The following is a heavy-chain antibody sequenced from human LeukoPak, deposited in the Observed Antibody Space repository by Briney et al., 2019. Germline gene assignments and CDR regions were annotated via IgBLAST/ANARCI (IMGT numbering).Heavy chain of an antibody. V-gene: IGHV3-48*03. CDR2: ISASASSI. CDR3: ASLDLGFGYSFHI. D-gene: IGHD3-22*01. Sequence: GGSLRLSCEASGFTFSSHEMTWVRQAPGKGLEGVSYISASASSIYYADSVKGRFTISRDNAENSVSLQMNSLRAEDTAVYYCASLDLGFGYSFHIWGQGTMVTVSS. CDR1: GFTFSSHE. J-gene: IGHJ3*02.